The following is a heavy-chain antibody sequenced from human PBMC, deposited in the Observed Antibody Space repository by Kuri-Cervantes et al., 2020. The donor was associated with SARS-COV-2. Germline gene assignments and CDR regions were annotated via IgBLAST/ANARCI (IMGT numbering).Heavy chain of an antibody. CDR3: ARLRRHNDGWFATGYYMDV. V-gene: IGHV4-34*01. CDR1: GGSFSNFL. J-gene: IGHJ6*03. D-gene: IGHD6-19*01. CDR2: INYSGTT. Sequence: GSLRLSCGVCGGSFSNFLWDWVRQPPGKGLEWIGEINYSGTTNYNPSLKSRVTISVDPSKNLFSLNLTSVTAADTAMYYCARLRRHNDGWFATGYYMDVWGKGTTVTVSS.